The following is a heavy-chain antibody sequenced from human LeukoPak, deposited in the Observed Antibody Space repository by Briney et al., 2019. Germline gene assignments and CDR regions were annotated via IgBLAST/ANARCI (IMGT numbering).Heavy chain of an antibody. CDR1: GGTISSYY. D-gene: IGHD4-17*01. J-gene: IGHJ3*01. V-gene: IGHV4-59*01. CDR2: IYYSGST. Sequence: SETLSFTSTVSGGTISSYYWSWVRQPPGKGLEWIGYIYYSGSTNCNPSVKSRVAMSVDTSKKQFSLKLSSLTAADTAVYYCARGGTAVLVPYASDVWGQATMVTVSS. CDR3: ARGGTAVLVPYASDV.